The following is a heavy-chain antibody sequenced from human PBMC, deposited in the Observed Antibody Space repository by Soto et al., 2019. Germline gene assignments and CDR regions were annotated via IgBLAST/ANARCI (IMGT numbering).Heavy chain of an antibody. J-gene: IGHJ4*02. CDR1: GFTFGDYA. CDR2: IRSKAYGGTT. Sequence: PGWSLRLSCTASGFTFGDYAMSWVRQAPGKGLEWVGFIRSKAYGGTTEYAASVKGRFTISRDDSKSIAYLQMNSLKTEDTAMYYCNPSPSYTVVTHGWHFDYWGQGTLVTSPQ. V-gene: IGHV3-49*04. CDR3: NPSPSYTVVTHGWHFDY. D-gene: IGHD2-21*02.